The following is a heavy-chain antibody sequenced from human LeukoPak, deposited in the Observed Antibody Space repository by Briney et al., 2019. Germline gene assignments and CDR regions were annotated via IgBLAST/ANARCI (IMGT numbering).Heavy chain of an antibody. CDR1: GFTFSSYG. J-gene: IGHJ4*02. CDR2: ILYDGSDK. D-gene: IGHD2-15*01. CDR3: ARPYCSGGSCYSGHFDY. Sequence: PGGSLRLSCAASGFTFSSYGIHWVRQAPGKGLEWVAFILYDGSDKFYADSVKGRFTISKDNSKNTLYLQMNSLRAEDTAVYYCARPYCSGGSCYSGHFDYWGQGTLVIVSS. V-gene: IGHV3-30*02.